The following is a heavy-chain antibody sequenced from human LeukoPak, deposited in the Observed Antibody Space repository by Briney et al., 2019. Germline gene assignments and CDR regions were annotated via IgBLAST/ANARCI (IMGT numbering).Heavy chain of an antibody. CDR2: ISGSGVST. V-gene: IGHV3-23*01. D-gene: IGHD1-26*01. Sequence: PGGSLRLSCAAPGFTFSSYAMAWVRQTPRKGLEWVSGISGSGVSTFYADSVKGRFIISRDNSKNTVYLQMNSLRAEDTAVYYCAKDLKYSGSCRAFDYCGQGTLVTVSS. J-gene: IGHJ4*02. CDR3: AKDLKYSGSCRAFDY. CDR1: GFTFSSYA.